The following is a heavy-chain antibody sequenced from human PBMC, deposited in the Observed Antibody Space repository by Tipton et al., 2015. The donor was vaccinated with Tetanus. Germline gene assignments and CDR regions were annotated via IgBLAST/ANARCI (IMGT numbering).Heavy chain of an antibody. CDR3: ARVGLANYYYYYGMDV. Sequence: TLSLTCTVSGGSISSYYWSWIRQPPGKGLEWIGYIYYSGSTNYNPSLKSRVTISVDMSKNQFSLKLSSVTAADTAVYYCARVGLANYYYYYGMDVWGQGTTVTVSS. J-gene: IGHJ6*02. CDR1: GGSISSYY. D-gene: IGHD3-16*01. CDR2: IYYSGST. V-gene: IGHV4-59*01.